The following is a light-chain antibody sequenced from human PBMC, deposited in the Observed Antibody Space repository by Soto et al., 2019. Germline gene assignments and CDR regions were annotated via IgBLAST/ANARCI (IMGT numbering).Light chain of an antibody. CDR1: SSDVGGYKY. V-gene: IGLV2-14*01. J-gene: IGLJ1*01. CDR2: EVS. CDR3: SSCGSGNARL. Sequence: QSALTQPASVSGSPGQSITISCTGTSSDVGGYKYVSWYQQHPGKAPKLIIYEVSNRPSGVSNRFSGSKSGNTASLTISGLQAEDEADYYCSSCGSGNARLFGTGTKVTVL.